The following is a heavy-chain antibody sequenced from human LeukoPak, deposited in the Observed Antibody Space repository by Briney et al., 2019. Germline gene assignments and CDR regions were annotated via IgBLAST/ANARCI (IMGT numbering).Heavy chain of an antibody. CDR3: AKAPVTTCSGAYCYPFDY. D-gene: IGHD2-21*01. CDR2: ISGSGGST. V-gene: IGHV3-23*01. Sequence: GGSLRLPCAASGFTFSSYGMSWVRQAPGKGLEWVSAISGSGGSTYYADSVKGRFTISRDSSKNTLYLQMNRLRAEDAAVYYCAKAPVTTCSGAYCYPFDYWGQGTLVTVSS. J-gene: IGHJ4*02. CDR1: GFTFSSYG.